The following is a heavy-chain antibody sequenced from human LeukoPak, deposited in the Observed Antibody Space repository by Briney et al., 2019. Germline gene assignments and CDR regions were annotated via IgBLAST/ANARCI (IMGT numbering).Heavy chain of an antibody. Sequence: LETLSLTCAVYGESFSGYYWIWIRQPPGKGLEWIGEINHSGSTYYNPSLKSRVTISVDTSKNQFSLKLSSVTAADTAVYYCARSRAIFGVVTYFDYWGQGTLVTVSS. J-gene: IGHJ4*02. V-gene: IGHV4-34*01. D-gene: IGHD3-3*01. CDR2: INHSGST. CDR3: ARSRAIFGVVTYFDY. CDR1: GESFSGYY.